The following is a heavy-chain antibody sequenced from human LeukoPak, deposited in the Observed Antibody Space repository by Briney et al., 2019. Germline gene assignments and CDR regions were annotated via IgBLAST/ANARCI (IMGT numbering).Heavy chain of an antibody. Sequence: ASVTVSFKVSGYTLTELSMHWVRQAPGKGLEWMGGFDPEDGETIYAQKFQGRVTMTEDTSTDTAYMELSSLRSEDTAVYYCATAIIWFGVFDPWGQGTLVTVSS. J-gene: IGHJ5*02. CDR2: FDPEDGET. CDR3: ATAIIWFGVFDP. V-gene: IGHV1-24*01. D-gene: IGHD3-10*01. CDR1: GYTLTELS.